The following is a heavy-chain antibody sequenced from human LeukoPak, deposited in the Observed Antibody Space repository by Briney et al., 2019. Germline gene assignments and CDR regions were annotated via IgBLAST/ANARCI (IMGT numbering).Heavy chain of an antibody. CDR1: GFTFSTYG. Sequence: GGSLRLSCAASGFTFSTYGMNWVRQAPGKGLEWVAVIWHDGSEKYYADSVKDRFTISRDNSKNTLYLQMISLRAEDTAVYFCARSNIAFDYWGQGSLVTVSS. CDR3: ARSNIAFDY. D-gene: IGHD2/OR15-2a*01. J-gene: IGHJ4*02. CDR2: IWHDGSEK. V-gene: IGHV3-33*01.